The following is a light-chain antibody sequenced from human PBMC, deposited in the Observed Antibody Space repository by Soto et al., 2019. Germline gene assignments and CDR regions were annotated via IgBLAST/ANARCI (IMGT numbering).Light chain of an antibody. Sequence: DIQMTQSPSTLSASVGDRVTITCRASQSVSCWLAWYQQKPGKVPKLLIYKASSLESGVPSRFSGSGSGTEFTLTISSLQPDDFATYYCQQYSSSSRTFGQGTKVDIK. CDR3: QQYSSSSRT. CDR2: KAS. CDR1: QSVSCW. V-gene: IGKV1-5*03. J-gene: IGKJ1*01.